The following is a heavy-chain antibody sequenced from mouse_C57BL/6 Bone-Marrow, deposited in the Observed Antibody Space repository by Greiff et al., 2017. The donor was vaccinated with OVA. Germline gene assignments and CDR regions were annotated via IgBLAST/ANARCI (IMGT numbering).Heavy chain of an antibody. Sequence: DVMLVESGGDLVKPGGSLKLSCAASGFTFSSYGMSWVRQTPDKRLEWVATISSGGSYTYYPDSVKGRFTISRDNAKNTLYLQMSSLKSEDTAMYYCARHYYGSSYPLYWYFDVWGTGTTVTVSS. D-gene: IGHD1-1*01. CDR2: ISSGGSYT. CDR1: GFTFSSYG. CDR3: ARHYYGSSYPLYWYFDV. V-gene: IGHV5-6*02. J-gene: IGHJ1*03.